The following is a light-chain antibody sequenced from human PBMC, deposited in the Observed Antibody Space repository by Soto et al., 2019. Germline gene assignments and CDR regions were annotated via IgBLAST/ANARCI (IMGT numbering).Light chain of an antibody. CDR1: QSINNW. CDR2: KAS. CDR3: QQYDSYPFT. V-gene: IGKV1-5*03. J-gene: IGKJ4*01. Sequence: DIQRTQSPSTLSASVGDRVTITCRASQSINNWLAWYQQKPGKAPKLLISKASNLKSGVPSRFSGTGSGTEFTLTISSLQPDDFASYYCQQYDSYPFTFGGGTMAEI.